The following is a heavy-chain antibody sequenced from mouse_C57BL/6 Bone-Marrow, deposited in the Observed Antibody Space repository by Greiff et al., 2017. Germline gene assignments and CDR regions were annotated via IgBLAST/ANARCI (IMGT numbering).Heavy chain of an antibody. CDR1: GFTFSSYA. D-gene: IGHD2-1*01. CDR3: AGGCFCYGNPADY. CDR2: ISDGGSYT. Sequence: EVKLVESGGGLVKPGGSLKLSCAASGFTFSSYAMSWVRQTPEKRLEWVATISDGGSYTKYPDNVKGRFTISRDNAKTYLYLQMSHLKSEETSKCSCAGGCFCYGNPADYWGQGTSLTVSS. J-gene: IGHJ2*02. V-gene: IGHV5-4*03.